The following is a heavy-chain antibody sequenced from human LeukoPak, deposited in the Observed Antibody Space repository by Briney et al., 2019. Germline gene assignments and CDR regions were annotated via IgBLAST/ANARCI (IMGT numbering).Heavy chain of an antibody. Sequence: ASVKLSCKASGYTFTGYYMHWVRQAPGQGLEWMGWINPNSGGTNYAQKFQGRVTMTRDTSISTAYMELSRLRSDDTAVYYCAREQRRIAAAGTGRGVDYWGQGTLVTVSS. D-gene: IGHD6-13*01. CDR2: INPNSGGT. V-gene: IGHV1-2*02. CDR3: AREQRRIAAAGTGRGVDY. CDR1: GYTFTGYY. J-gene: IGHJ4*02.